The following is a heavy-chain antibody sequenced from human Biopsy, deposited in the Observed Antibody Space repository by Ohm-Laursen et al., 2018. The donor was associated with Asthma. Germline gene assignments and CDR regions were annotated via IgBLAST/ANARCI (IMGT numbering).Heavy chain of an antibody. V-gene: IGHV3-33*08. CDR1: GFTFGTYG. D-gene: IGHD3-22*01. CDR3: ARDPAGYYYFDY. J-gene: IGHJ4*02. CDR2: IWYDGSNK. Sequence: SLRLSCTASGFTFGTYGMHWVRQAPGKGLEWVAVIWYDGSNKYYADSVKGRFTISRDNSKNTLYLQMNSLRAEDTAVYYCARDPAGYYYFDYWGQGTLVTVSS.